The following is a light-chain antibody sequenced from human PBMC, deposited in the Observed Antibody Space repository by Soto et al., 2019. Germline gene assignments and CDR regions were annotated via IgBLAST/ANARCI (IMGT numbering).Light chain of an antibody. Sequence: EVVMTQSPATLSVSPGERATLSCGASESVSRNLAWYQQKPGQAPRLLIYDASTRATGIPDRFSGGGSGTEFTLTISRLEPEDFAVYYCQQYGSSPMTFGHGTRLEIK. V-gene: IGKV3-15*01. CDR1: ESVSRN. CDR2: DAS. J-gene: IGKJ5*01. CDR3: QQYGSSPMT.